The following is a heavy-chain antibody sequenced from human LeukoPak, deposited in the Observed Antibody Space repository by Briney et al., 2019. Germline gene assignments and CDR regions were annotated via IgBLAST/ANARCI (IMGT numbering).Heavy chain of an antibody. V-gene: IGHV4-39*07. CDR2: IHCSGST. CDR1: GGSISSSSYY. D-gene: IGHD2-15*01. J-gene: IGHJ6*03. Sequence: PSETLCLTCTGSGGSISSSSYYWAWIRQPPGKGLEWIGRIHCSGSTYYNPSLQSRVTISIDTSKNQFSLQLRFVTAADTAVYYCARVRCSGGSCPYYYYYYMDVWGKGTTVTVSS. CDR3: ARVRCSGGSCPYYYYYYMDV.